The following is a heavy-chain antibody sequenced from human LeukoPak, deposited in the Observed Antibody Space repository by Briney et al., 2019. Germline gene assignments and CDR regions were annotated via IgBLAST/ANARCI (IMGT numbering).Heavy chain of an antibody. D-gene: IGHD3-22*01. CDR2: MNPNSGNT. CDR1: GYTFTGYY. V-gene: IGHV1-8*02. J-gene: IGHJ5*02. CDR3: ARAPTANYYDSSGYYL. Sequence: ASVKVSCKASGYTFTGYYMHWVRQAPGQGLEWMGWMNPNSGNTGYAQKFQGRGTMTRNNAISRASMERKRLGSEDTRVDYCARAPTANYYDSSGYYLWGQGTLVTVSS.